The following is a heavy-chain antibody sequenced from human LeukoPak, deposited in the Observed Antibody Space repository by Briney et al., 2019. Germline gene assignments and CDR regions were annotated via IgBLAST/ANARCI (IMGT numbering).Heavy chain of an antibody. J-gene: IGHJ3*02. Sequence: PSETLSLTCTVSGGSVSSGSYYWSWIRQPPGKGLEWIGYIYYSGSTNYNPSLKSRVTISVDTSKNQFSLKLSSVTAADTAVYYCARQMPGLAILAFDIWGQGTMVTVSS. CDR1: GGSVSSGSYY. V-gene: IGHV4-61*01. D-gene: IGHD2-21*01. CDR2: IYYSGST. CDR3: ARQMPGLAILAFDI.